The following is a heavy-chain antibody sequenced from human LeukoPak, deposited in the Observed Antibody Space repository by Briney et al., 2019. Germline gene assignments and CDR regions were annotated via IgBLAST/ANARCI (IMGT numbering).Heavy chain of an antibody. V-gene: IGHV3-7*01. CDR3: ARENTAVPGGDR. CDR1: GFTISPYW. Sequence: GGSLRLSCAASGFTISPYWMSWVRQAPGKGLEWVANIKQDGSEKYYVDSVKGRFAISRDNAKNSVYLQMNGLRAEDTAVYYCARENTAVPGGDRWGQGTLVTVSS. D-gene: IGHD5-18*01. J-gene: IGHJ5*02. CDR2: IKQDGSEK.